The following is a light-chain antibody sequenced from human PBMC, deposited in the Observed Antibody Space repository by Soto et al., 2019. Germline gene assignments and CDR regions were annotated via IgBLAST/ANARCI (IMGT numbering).Light chain of an antibody. CDR2: DVS. J-gene: IGLJ2*01. CDR1: SSDVGGYNY. V-gene: IGLV2-14*01. Sequence: QSALTQPASVSGSPGQSITISCTGTSSDVGGYNYVSWYQQHPGKAPKLMIYDVSNRPSGVSNRFSGSKSGNTASLTISGRQAEDEADYYCSSYTSSSTDVVFGGGTQLTFL. CDR3: SSYTSSSTDVV.